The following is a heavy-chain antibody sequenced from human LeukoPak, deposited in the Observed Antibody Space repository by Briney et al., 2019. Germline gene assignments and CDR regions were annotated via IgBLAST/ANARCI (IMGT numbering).Heavy chain of an antibody. J-gene: IGHJ4*02. V-gene: IGHV3-30*04. D-gene: IGHD6-19*01. CDR1: GFAFSSDA. Sequence: GGSLRLSCSASGFAFSSDAMHWVRQAPGRGLEWLAVIAYDGSNEDHAESVRGRFTISRGNSKNTLFLQMNSLRPEDTAIYYCARDLVYSSGWYAGELDHWGLGTLVIVSS. CDR3: ARDLVYSSGWYAGELDH. CDR2: IAYDGSNE.